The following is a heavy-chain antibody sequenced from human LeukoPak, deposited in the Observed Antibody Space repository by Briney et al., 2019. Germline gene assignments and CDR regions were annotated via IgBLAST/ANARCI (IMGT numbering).Heavy chain of an antibody. J-gene: IGHJ6*02. V-gene: IGHV4-31*03. CDR1: GGSISSGGYY. D-gene: IGHD2-15*01. CDR2: IYYSGST. CDR3: ARSGPPAALHHRYYYYGMDV. Sequence: PSETLSLTCTVSGGSISSGGYYWSWIRQHPGKGLEWIGYIYYSGSTYYNPSLKSRVTISVDTSKNQFSLKLSSVTAADTAVYYCARSGPPAALHHRYYYYGMDVWGQGTTVTVSS.